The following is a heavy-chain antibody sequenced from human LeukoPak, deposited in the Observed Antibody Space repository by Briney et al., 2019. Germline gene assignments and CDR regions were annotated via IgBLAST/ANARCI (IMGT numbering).Heavy chain of an antibody. CDR1: GFTYNNYA. CDR3: ASVGSSGCLDY. CDR2: ISYVGSNK. J-gene: IGHJ4*02. D-gene: IGHD6-19*01. V-gene: IGHV3-30*04. Sequence: PGGSLRLSCAASGFTYNNYAMHWVRQAPGKGLGWVAVISYVGSNKYYADSVKGRLTISRDNSKNTLYLQMNSLRAEDTAVYYCASVGSSGCLDYWGQGTLVTVSS.